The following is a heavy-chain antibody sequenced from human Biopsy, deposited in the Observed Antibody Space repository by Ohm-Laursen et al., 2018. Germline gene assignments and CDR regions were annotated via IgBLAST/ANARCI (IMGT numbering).Heavy chain of an antibody. Sequence: ASVKVSCKASGYTFTDYSLHWVRQAPGQGLEWMGWVNPNSGATNYAQKFQARVTMTSDTSISTAYIELRRLISDDTAVYFCARDRMVTIITLVRADTFDIWGQGTLVSVSS. CDR1: GYTFTDYS. V-gene: IGHV1-2*02. J-gene: IGHJ3*02. CDR3: ARDRMVTIITLVRADTFDI. CDR2: VNPNSGAT. D-gene: IGHD3-10*01.